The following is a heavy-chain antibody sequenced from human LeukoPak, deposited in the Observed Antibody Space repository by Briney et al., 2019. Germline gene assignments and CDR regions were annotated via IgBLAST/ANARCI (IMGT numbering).Heavy chain of an antibody. CDR3: ASPYYYDSSGYYSAFDI. CDR2: IIPIFGTA. J-gene: IGHJ3*02. CDR1: GGTFISYD. D-gene: IGHD3-22*01. V-gene: IGHV1-69*05. Sequence: GASVKVSCKASGGTFISYDISWVRQAPGQGLEWMGGIIPIFGTANYAQKFQGRVTITTDESTSTAYMELSSLRSEDTAVYYCASPYYYDSSGYYSAFDIWGQGTMVTVSS.